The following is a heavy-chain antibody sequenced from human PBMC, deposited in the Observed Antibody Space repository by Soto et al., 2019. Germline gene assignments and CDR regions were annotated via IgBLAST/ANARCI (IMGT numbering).Heavy chain of an antibody. J-gene: IGHJ6*02. D-gene: IGHD6-6*01. CDR1: GFTFSSYS. CDR3: ARDGIAARRDYYYGMDV. Sequence: ESGGGLVKPGGSLRLSCAASGFTFSSYSMNWVRQAPGKGLEWVSSISSSSSYIYYADSVKGRFTISRDNAKNSLYLQMNSLRAEDTAVYYCARDGIAARRDYYYGMDVWGQGTTVTVSS. V-gene: IGHV3-21*01. CDR2: ISSSSSYI.